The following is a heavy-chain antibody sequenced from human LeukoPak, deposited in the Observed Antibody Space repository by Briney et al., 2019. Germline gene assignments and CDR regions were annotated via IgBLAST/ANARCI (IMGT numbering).Heavy chain of an antibody. V-gene: IGHV3-23*01. CDR2: ISGSGGST. CDR3: AREKYSSSSNWFDP. Sequence: GGSLRLSCAASGFTFSSYAMSWVRQAPGKGLEWVSVISGSGGSTYYADSVKGRFTISRDNSKNTLYLQMNSLRAEDTAVYYCAREKYSSSSNWFDPWGQGTLVTVSS. D-gene: IGHD6-13*01. J-gene: IGHJ5*02. CDR1: GFTFSSYA.